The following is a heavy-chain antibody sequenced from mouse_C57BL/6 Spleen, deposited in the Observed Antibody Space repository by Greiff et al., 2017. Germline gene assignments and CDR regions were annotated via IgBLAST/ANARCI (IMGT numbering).Heavy chain of an antibody. Sequence: EVQLVESEGGLVQPGSSMKLSCTASGFTFSDYYMAWVRQVPEKGLEWVANINYDGSSTYYLDSLKSRFIISRDNAKNILYLQMSSLKSEDTATYYCARNYGSNFDYWGQGTTLTVSS. CDR1: GFTFSDYY. V-gene: IGHV5-16*01. CDR2: INYDGSST. J-gene: IGHJ2*01. CDR3: ARNYGSNFDY. D-gene: IGHD1-1*01.